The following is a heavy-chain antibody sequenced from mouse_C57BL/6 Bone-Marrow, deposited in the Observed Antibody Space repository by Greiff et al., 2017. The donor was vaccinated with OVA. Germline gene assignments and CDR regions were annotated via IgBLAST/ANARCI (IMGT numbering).Heavy chain of an antibody. CDR3: AREGILYYFDY. V-gene: IGHV1-19*01. CDR2: INPYNGGT. Sequence: VQLKESGPVLVKPGASVKMSCKASGYTFTDYYMNWVKQSHGKSLEWIGVINPYNGGTSYNQKFKGKATLTVDKSSSTAYMELNSLTSEDSAVYYCAREGILYYFDYWGQGTTLTVSS. J-gene: IGHJ2*01. CDR1: GYTFTDYY. D-gene: IGHD6-1*01.